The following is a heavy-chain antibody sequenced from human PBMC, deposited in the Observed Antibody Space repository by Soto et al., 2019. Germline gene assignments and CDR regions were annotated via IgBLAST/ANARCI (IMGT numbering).Heavy chain of an antibody. CDR1: GYTFSAYY. V-gene: IGHV1-2*02. J-gene: IGHJ4*02. CDR3: MRGGWGDSPIDY. Sequence: QVYLLQSGAEVKKVGASVTVSCKTSGYTFSAYYVHWARRAPGRGFQWLGWINPSNEVTTFSEFFQGRITMTRDTSTNTVHMELNRLTSDDTAVYYCMRGGWGDSPIDYWGQGTQVTFSS. D-gene: IGHD1-26*01. CDR2: INPSNEVT.